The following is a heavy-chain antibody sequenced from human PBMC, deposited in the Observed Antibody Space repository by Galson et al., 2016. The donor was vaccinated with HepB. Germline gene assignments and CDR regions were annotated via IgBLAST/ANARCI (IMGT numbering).Heavy chain of an antibody. V-gene: IGHV1-3*01. CDR3: ARSPTGFCSRTKCYGFNYLDR. D-gene: IGHD2-2*03. Sequence: SVKVSCKASGYTFISYVIQWVRQAPGHRLEWMGWINAGNGNTKYSQKFQGRVIIDRDTSASTAYMELSNLRPEDTAIYYCARSPTGFCSRTKCYGFNYLDRWGQGTPVTVSS. J-gene: IGHJ4*02. CDR2: INAGNGNT. CDR1: GYTFISYV.